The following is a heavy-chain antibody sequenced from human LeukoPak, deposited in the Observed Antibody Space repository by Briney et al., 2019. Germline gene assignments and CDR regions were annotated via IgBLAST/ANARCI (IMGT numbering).Heavy chain of an antibody. CDR2: ISSSGSGGNT. V-gene: IGHV3-23*01. J-gene: IGHJ2*01. Sequence: PGGSLRLSCTASGFICSDYAMSWARQAPGKGLEWVAGISSSGSGGNTYYADSVKGRFTISRDTSKNILFLQMNTLRAEDMAIYYCAKDRTVGASYWYFDLWGRGTLVTVSS. CDR1: GFICSDYA. D-gene: IGHD1-26*01. CDR3: AKDRTVGASYWYFDL.